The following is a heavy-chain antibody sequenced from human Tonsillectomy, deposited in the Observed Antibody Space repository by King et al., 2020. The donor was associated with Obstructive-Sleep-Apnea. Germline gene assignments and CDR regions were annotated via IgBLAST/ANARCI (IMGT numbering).Heavy chain of an antibody. V-gene: IGHV3-15*01. J-gene: IGHJ4*02. D-gene: IGHD1-26*01. Sequence: VQLVESGGGLVKPGGSLRLSCAASGFTFSNAWMSWVRQAPGKGLEWVGRIRSITDGGTTDYTAPVKGRFSISRNHPENTLYLQMNGLKTEDTAVYYCTTDRVVGATTSFDYWGQGTLVTVSS. CDR2: IRSITDGGTT. CDR3: TTDRVVGATTSFDY. CDR1: GFTFSNAW.